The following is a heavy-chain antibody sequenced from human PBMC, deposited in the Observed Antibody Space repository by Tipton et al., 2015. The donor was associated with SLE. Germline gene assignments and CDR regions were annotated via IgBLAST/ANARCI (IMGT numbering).Heavy chain of an antibody. Sequence: SLRLSCAASGFTFDDYAMHWVRQAPGKGLEYVSAISSNGGSTYYANSVKGRFTISRDNSKNTLYLQMGSLRAEDMAVYYCARGRAINYDFWSGYSSFDYWGQGTLVTVSS. V-gene: IGHV3-64*01. CDR1: GFTFDDYA. J-gene: IGHJ4*02. CDR2: ISSNGGST. CDR3: ARGRAINYDFWSGYSSFDY. D-gene: IGHD3-3*01.